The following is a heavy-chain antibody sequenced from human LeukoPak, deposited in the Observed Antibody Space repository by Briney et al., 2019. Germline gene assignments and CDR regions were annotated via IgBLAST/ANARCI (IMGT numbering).Heavy chain of an antibody. V-gene: IGHV3-23*01. D-gene: IGHD5-18*01. Sequence: PGGSLRLSCAASGVTLSSYAMTWVRQAPGKGLEWVSTVSGSGGSTYYADSVKGRFTIFRDNSKNTVYLQMNSLRVDDTAVYYCYSYGSKWGQGTLVTVSS. CDR2: VSGSGGST. CDR1: GVTLSSYA. J-gene: IGHJ4*02. CDR3: YSYGSK.